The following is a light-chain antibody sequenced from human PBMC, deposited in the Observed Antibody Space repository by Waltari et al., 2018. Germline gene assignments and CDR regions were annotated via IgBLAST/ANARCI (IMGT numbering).Light chain of an antibody. V-gene: IGLV2-14*01. CDR2: EVS. J-gene: IGLJ1*01. CDR1: ATDVGAYDF. Sequence: QSALPQPASVSGSPGQSITISCSGTATDVGAYDFVSCYQQHPGKAPHLIIYEVSNRPSGISNRFSASKSGNTASLTISGLQAEDEADYYCSSYTTSSAPGVFGTGTRVTVL. CDR3: SSYTTSSAPGV.